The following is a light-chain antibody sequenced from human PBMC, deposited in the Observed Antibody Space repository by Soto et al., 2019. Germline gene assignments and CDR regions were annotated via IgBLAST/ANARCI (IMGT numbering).Light chain of an antibody. J-gene: IGKJ5*01. Sequence: DIQMTQSHSTRSASVGDRVTITCRDSQSISSWLAWYQQKPGKAPNLLIYVASSLQSEVPSRFSGSGSGTDFTLTITSLQPEDFATHYCQQSYGTPITFGQGTRLEIK. CDR1: QSISSW. V-gene: IGKV1-39*01. CDR3: QQSYGTPIT. CDR2: VAS.